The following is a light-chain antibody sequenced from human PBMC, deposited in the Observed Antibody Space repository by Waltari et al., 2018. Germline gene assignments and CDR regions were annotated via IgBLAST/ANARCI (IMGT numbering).Light chain of an antibody. J-gene: IGLJ2*01. V-gene: IGLV5-45*03. CDR2: DKSDSDK. Sequence: QAVLTQPSSLSASPGASASLTCTLRSGVNVANHRIYWYQQKPGRPPQYLLRDKSDSDKQHGARVPSRFSGSKDASAKAGILLSSGLQSEDEADSYCMIWRAGASAFCGRTKLTVL. CDR1: SGVNVANHR. CDR3: MIWRAGASA.